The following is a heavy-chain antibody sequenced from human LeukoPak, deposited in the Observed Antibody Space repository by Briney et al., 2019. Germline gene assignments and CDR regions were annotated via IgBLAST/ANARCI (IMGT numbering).Heavy chain of an antibody. J-gene: IGHJ4*02. D-gene: IGHD4-17*01. Sequence: GSLRLSCAVSGFTFTDTYMTWIRQAPGKGLESLSYISPSGTDISYADSVKGRFTISRDNAKNSLYLQMNTLRAEDTAVYYCARGGTGDYWGIDYWGQGTLVTVSS. CDR3: ARGGTGDYWGIDY. CDR1: GFTFTDTY. V-gene: IGHV3-11*04. CDR2: ISPSGTDI.